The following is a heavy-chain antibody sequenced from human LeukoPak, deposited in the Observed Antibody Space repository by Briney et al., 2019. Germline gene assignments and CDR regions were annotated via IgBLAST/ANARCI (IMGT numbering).Heavy chain of an antibody. J-gene: IGHJ4*02. Sequence: PGESLKISCKASGYYFTSYWIAWVRQMPGKGLEWMGIIYAGDSDTRYSPSFQGQVTMSVDKSLSTVFLQWRSLKASDSAMYYCARRGSGSNGDYDYWGQGTLVTVSS. CDR1: GYYFTSYW. D-gene: IGHD3-10*01. CDR3: ARRGSGSNGDYDY. V-gene: IGHV5-51*01. CDR2: IYAGDSDT.